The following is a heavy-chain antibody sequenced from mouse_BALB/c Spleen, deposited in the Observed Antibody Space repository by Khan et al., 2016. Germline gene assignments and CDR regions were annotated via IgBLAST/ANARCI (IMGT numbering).Heavy chain of an antibody. V-gene: IGHV1-18*01. CDR2: VNPNNGGT. D-gene: IGHD2-10*01. J-gene: IGHJ2*01. Sequence: VQLQQSGPDLVKPGASVKISCKASGYSFTGYYIHWVKQSHGKSLEWIGRVNPNNGGTSYNQTVKDKAIVTVDKSSSTAYMELRSLTSKDAAVYYCARTVLLPDCLDYWGQGTTLTVSS. CDR1: GYSFTGYY. CDR3: ARTVLLPDCLDY.